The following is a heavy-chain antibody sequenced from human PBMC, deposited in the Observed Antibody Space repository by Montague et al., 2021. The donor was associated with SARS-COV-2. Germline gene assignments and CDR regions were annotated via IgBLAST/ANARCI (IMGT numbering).Heavy chain of an antibody. J-gene: IGHJ4*02. CDR2: ISGSGSTI. CDR1: GFTFSSYE. D-gene: IGHD5-12*01. V-gene: IGHV3-48*03. CDR3: ARIISRCSGYAFDY. Sequence: SLRLSCAASGFTFSSYEMNWVRQAPGKGLEWVSYISGSGSTIFYADSVKGRFTISRDNAKNSLYLQMNSLRAEDTAVYYCARIISRCSGYAFDYWGQGTLVTVSS.